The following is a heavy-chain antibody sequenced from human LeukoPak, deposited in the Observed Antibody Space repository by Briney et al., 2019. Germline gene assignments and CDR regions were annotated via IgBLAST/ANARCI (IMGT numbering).Heavy chain of an antibody. D-gene: IGHD3-16*02. J-gene: IGHJ6*03. Sequence: GGSLRLSCAASGFTFSGYSMNWVRQAPGKGLEWVSSISSSSSYIYYADSVKGRFTISRDNAKNSLYLQMNSLRAEDTAVYYCARCGEVITFGGVIVPHYYMDVWGKGTTVTVSS. CDR3: ARCGEVITFGGVIVPHYYMDV. CDR1: GFTFSGYS. V-gene: IGHV3-21*01. CDR2: ISSSSSYI.